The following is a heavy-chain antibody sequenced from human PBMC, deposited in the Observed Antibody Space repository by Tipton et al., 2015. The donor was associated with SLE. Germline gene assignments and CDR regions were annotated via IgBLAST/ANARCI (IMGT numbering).Heavy chain of an antibody. D-gene: IGHD1-7*01. CDR2: INHSGST. J-gene: IGHJ2*01. CDR1: GGSFSGYY. CDR3: ARVGITGTTWDWYFDL. V-gene: IGHV4-34*01. Sequence: TLSLTCAVYGGSFSGYYWSWIRQPPGKGLEWIGEINHSGSTNYNPSLKSRVTISVDTSKSQFSLKLSSVTAADTAVYYCARVGITGTTWDWYFDLWGRGTLVTVSS.